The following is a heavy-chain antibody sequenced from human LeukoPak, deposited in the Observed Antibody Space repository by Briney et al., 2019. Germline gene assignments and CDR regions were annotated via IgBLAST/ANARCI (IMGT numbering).Heavy chain of an antibody. CDR3: ARDRVGSGGFDY. Sequence: SETLSLTCAVYGGSFSGYYWSWIRQPPGKGLEWIGEINHSGSTNYNPSLKSRVTISVDTSKNQFSLKLSPVTAADTAVYYCARDRVGSGGFDYWGQGTLVTVSS. V-gene: IGHV4-34*09. D-gene: IGHD6-25*01. J-gene: IGHJ4*02. CDR1: GGSFSGYY. CDR2: INHSGST.